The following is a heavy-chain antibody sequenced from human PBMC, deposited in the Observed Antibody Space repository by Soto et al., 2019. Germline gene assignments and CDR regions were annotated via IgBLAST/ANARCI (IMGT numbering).Heavy chain of an antibody. V-gene: IGHV1-46*01. J-gene: IGHJ6*02. CDR1: GYTFTSYY. D-gene: IGHD6-13*01. CDR2: INPSGGST. CDR3: ARDGSCYNGPRGDYYYGIDF. Sequence: QVQLVQSGAEVKKPGASVKVSCKASGYTFTSYYMHWVRQAPGQGLEWMGIINPSGGSTSYAQKYQGGITMTRNTSTSTVYMELISLRSEDTAVYYCARDGSCYNGPRGDYYYGIDFWGQGTTVTVSS.